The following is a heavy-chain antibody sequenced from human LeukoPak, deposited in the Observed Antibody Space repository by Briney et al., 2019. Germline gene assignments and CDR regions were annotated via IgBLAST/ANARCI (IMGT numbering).Heavy chain of an antibody. Sequence: ASVKVSCKASGYTFTGYYMHWVRQAPGQGLEWMGWINPNSGGTNYAQKFQGRVTMTRDTSISTAYMELSRLGSDDTAVYYCARGRVVTPYCSGGSCYFPLVHFDYWGQGTLVTVSS. CDR3: ARGRVVTPYCSGGSCYFPLVHFDY. CDR1: GYTFTGYY. D-gene: IGHD2-15*01. CDR2: INPNSGGT. J-gene: IGHJ4*02. V-gene: IGHV1-2*02.